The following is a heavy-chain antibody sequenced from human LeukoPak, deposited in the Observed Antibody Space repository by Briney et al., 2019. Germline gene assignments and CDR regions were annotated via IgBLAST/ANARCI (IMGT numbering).Heavy chain of an antibody. CDR3: ARDILHYYDSSGFEPFDY. J-gene: IGHJ4*02. CDR2: IHIYRGNT. CDR1: GYSSTNYG. Sequence: ASVKVSCKAAGYSSTNYGISWVRQAHGQGLEWMGWIHIYRGNTNYAQKLQGRVTMTTDTSTSTAYMELRSLRSDDTAVYYCARDILHYYDSSGFEPFDYWGQGTLVTVSS. D-gene: IGHD3-22*01. V-gene: IGHV1-18*01.